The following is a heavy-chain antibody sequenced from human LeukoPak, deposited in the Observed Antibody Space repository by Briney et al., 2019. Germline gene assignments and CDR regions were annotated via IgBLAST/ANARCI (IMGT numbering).Heavy chain of an antibody. CDR1: DFTVSSNS. V-gene: IGHV3-53*01. Sequence: TGGSLRLSCAASDFTVSSNSMSWVRQAPGKGLEWVSVTYSSGSTHYADSVKGRFTISRDSSKNTLYLQMNSLRAEDTAVYYCASITDYWGQGTLVTVSS. J-gene: IGHJ4*02. D-gene: IGHD2/OR15-2a*01. CDR2: TYSSGST. CDR3: ASITDY.